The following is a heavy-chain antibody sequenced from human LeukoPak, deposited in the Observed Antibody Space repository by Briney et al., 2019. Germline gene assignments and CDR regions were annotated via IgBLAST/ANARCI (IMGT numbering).Heavy chain of an antibody. CDR3: ARHEISSEPLLDY. D-gene: IGHD1-14*01. Sequence: GESLKISCQGSGYDFTIYWIAWVRQMPGKGLEWMGIIYPGDSDTRYSPSFQGQVTISADKSISTAYLQWSSLKASDTAMYCCARHEISSEPLLDYWGQGTLVTVSS. CDR2: IYPGDSDT. CDR1: GYDFTIYW. J-gene: IGHJ4*02. V-gene: IGHV5-51*01.